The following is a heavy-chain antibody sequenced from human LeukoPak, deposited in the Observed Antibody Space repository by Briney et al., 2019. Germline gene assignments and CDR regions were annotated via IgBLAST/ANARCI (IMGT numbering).Heavy chain of an antibody. Sequence: SETLSLTCTVSGYSISSGYYWGWIRQPPGKGLEWIGSIYHSGSTNYNPSLKSRVNISVDTSKNQFSLKLSSVTAADTAVYYCASGYCSGGSCYVASPLDYWGQGTLVTVSS. CDR3: ASGYCSGGSCYVASPLDY. CDR2: IYHSGST. CDR1: GYSISSGYY. J-gene: IGHJ4*02. D-gene: IGHD2-15*01. V-gene: IGHV4-38-2*02.